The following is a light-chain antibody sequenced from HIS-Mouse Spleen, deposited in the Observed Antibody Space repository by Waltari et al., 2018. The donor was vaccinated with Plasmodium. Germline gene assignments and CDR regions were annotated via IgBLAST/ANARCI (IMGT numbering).Light chain of an antibody. CDR3: QQSYSTWT. J-gene: IGKJ1*01. Sequence: DIQMTQSPSSLSASVGDRVTITCRASQSISNYLNWYQQKPGKAPKFLIYAASTWQSGVPSSVSGSGAGTDFTLTISSRQPEDFATYYCQQSYSTWTFGQGTKVEIK. V-gene: IGKV1-39*01. CDR2: AAS. CDR1: QSISNY.